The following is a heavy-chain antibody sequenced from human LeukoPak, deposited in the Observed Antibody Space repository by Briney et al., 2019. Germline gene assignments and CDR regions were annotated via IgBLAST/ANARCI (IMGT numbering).Heavy chain of an antibody. V-gene: IGHV1-69*01. J-gene: IGHJ4*02. D-gene: IGHD3-16*01. CDR3: ARDSGGSGVC. Sequence: SVKVSCKASGGTFSSYAISWVRQAPGQGLEWMGGIIPIFGTANYAQKFQGRGTLTADESTSTAYMELSSLRTEDTAVYYGARDSGGSGVCWGQGTLVTVS. CDR2: IIPIFGTA. CDR1: GGTFSSYA.